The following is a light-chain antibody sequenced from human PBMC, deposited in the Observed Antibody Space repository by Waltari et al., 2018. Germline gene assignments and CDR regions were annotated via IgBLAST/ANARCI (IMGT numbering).Light chain of an antibody. Sequence: IQLTQSPSSLSASVGDRVTITCRASQGISSYLAWYQQKPGKAPNLLIYAAFTLQSGVPSRFSGSGSGTEFTLTISSLQPEDFATYYCQQANSFPSYTFGQGTKLDIK. CDR1: QGISSY. J-gene: IGKJ2*01. CDR2: AAF. CDR3: QQANSFPSYT. V-gene: IGKV1-9*01.